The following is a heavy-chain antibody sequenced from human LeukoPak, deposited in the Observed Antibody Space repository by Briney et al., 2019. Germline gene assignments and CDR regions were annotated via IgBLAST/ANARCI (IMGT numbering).Heavy chain of an antibody. D-gene: IGHD3-22*01. Sequence: SETLSLTCTVSGGSISSSSYYWGWIRQPPGKGLEWIGSIYYSGSTYYNPSLKSRVTISVDTSKNQFSLKLSSVTAADTAVYYCARDRYYDSSGYLLGDAFDIWGQGTMVTVSS. CDR3: ARDRYYDSSGYLLGDAFDI. V-gene: IGHV4-39*07. J-gene: IGHJ3*02. CDR2: IYYSGST. CDR1: GGSISSSSYY.